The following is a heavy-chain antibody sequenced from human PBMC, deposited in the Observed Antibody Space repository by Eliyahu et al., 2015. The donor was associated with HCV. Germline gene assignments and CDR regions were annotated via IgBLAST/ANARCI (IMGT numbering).Heavy chain of an antibody. V-gene: IGHV3-48*01. J-gene: IGHJ4*02. D-gene: IGHD6-13*01. CDR3: ASDCSYGSSWCHYFDH. Sequence: EVQLVESGGGLVQPGGSLRLSCAASGFTFSRYAMNWVRQTPGKGLEWVSYISSSSARIDYADSVKGRFTISRDNAKNSLYLQMNSLRAEDTAVYYCASDCSYGSSWCHYFDHWGQGTLVTVSS. CDR2: ISSSSARI. CDR1: GFTFSRYA.